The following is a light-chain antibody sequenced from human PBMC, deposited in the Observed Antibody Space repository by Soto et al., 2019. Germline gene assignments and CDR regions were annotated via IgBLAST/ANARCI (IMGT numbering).Light chain of an antibody. V-gene: IGKV3-20*01. CDR3: QQYGSSPPT. CDR1: QSISRY. Sequence: ELVWTQSAGALSSSPRERTTLSCRASQSISRYLAWYQQKPGQGPRLLIYGASSRATGTPDRFSGSGSGTDFTLTINRLEPEDFALYYCQQYGSSPPTFGQGTKV. J-gene: IGKJ1*01. CDR2: GAS.